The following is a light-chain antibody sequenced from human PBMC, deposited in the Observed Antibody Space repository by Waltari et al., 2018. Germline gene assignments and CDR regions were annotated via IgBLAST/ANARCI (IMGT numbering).Light chain of an antibody. J-gene: IGLJ2*01. CDR1: SSYVGGYDS. V-gene: IGLV2-14*03. CDR2: SVS. Sequence: QSALTQPGSVSGSPGQSITISCTGTSSYVGGYDSVNWYQQHPGKAPKLMLHSVSSRPSGVSNRFSGSKSGNTASLTISGLQAEDEADYFFSSYAGSNTLVFGGGTQVTVL. CDR3: SSYAGSNTLV.